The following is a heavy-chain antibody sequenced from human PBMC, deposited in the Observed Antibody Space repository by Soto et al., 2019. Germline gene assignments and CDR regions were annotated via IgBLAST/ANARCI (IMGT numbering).Heavy chain of an antibody. J-gene: IGHJ3*02. Sequence: QVQLVQSGAEVKKPGSSVKVSCKASGGTFSSYAISWVRQAPGQGLEWMGGIIPIFGTANYAQKFQGRVTIAAEESTSTAYMELSSLRSEDTAVYYCARDRRVRGGLMPDIWGQGTMVTVSS. D-gene: IGHD3-10*01. V-gene: IGHV1-69*01. CDR2: IIPIFGTA. CDR1: GGTFSSYA. CDR3: ARDRRVRGGLMPDI.